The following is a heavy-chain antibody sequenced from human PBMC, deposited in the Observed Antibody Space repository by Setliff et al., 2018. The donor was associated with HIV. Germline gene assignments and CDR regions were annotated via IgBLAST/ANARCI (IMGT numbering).Heavy chain of an antibody. CDR2: ISPDGSRN. Sequence: PGGSLRLSCTASGFTFGDYAMSWVRQAPGKGLEWVASISPDGSRNYCVGSVKGRFTASRDNAKSSLYLQMNSLRAEDTAVYYCARVHLTTNAVYGVVSNWFDPWGQGALVTVSS. CDR1: GFTFGDYA. CDR3: ARVHLTTNAVYGVVSNWFDP. J-gene: IGHJ5*02. V-gene: IGHV3-7*03. D-gene: IGHD3-3*01.